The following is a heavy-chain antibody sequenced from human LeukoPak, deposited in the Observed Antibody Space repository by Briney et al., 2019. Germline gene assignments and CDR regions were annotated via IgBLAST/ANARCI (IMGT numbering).Heavy chain of an antibody. V-gene: IGHV1-18*01. CDR3: ARHDYGGKPLDY. CDR1: GYTFTSYG. Sequence: ASVKVSCKASGYTFTSYGISWVRQAPGQGLEWMGWISAYNGNTNYAQTLQGRVTMTTDPSTSTDYLELRSLRSDDTAVYYCARHDYGGKPLDYWGQGTLVAVSS. CDR2: ISAYNGNT. D-gene: IGHD4-23*01. J-gene: IGHJ4*02.